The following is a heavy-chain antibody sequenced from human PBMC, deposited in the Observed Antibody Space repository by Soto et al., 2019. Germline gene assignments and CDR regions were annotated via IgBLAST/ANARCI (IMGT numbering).Heavy chain of an antibody. CDR2: IYHSGST. CDR3: ASNQDFYDSSGYYY. D-gene: IGHD3-22*01. Sequence: KASETLSLTCAVSGGSISSSNWWSWVRQPPGKGLEWIGEIYHSGSTNYNPSLKSRATISVDKSKNQFSLKLNSVTAADTAVYYCASNQDFYDSSGYYYWGQGTLVTVSS. J-gene: IGHJ4*02. CDR1: GGSISSSNW. V-gene: IGHV4-4*02.